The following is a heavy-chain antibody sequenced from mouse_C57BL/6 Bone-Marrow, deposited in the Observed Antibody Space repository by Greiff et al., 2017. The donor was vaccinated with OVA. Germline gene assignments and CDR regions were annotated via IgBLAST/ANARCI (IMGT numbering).Heavy chain of an antibody. D-gene: IGHD1-1*01. Sequence: VQLQQSGAELVRPGASVKLSCTASGFNINDYYMHWVKQRPEQGLEWIGRIDPEDGDTEYAPKFQGKATMTVDPSSNTAYLQLSSLTSEDTAVYYGTTDYYGSSPFDYWGQGTTLTVSS. J-gene: IGHJ2*01. CDR1: GFNINDYY. CDR2: IDPEDGDT. CDR3: TTDYYGSSPFDY. V-gene: IGHV14-1*01.